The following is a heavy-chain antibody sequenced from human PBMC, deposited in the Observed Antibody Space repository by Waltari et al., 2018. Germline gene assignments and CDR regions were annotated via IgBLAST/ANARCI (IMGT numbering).Heavy chain of an antibody. V-gene: IGHV4-34*01. CDR1: GGSFSGYY. J-gene: IGHJ4*02. Sequence: QVQLQQWGAGLLKPSETLSLTCAVYGGSFSGYYWSWIRQPPGKGLEWIGEINHRGSTNYNPSLMSRVTIAVDTSNNQFSLTLSSVTAADTAVYYCARGFRTTDGNNSFLYFDFWGQGTLVTVSS. D-gene: IGHD3-3*01. CDR3: ARGFRTTDGNNSFLYFDF. CDR2: INHRGST.